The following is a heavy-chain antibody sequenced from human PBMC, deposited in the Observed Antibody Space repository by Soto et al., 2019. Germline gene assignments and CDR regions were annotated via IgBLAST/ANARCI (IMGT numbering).Heavy chain of an antibody. D-gene: IGHD6-13*01. CDR1: GFSFSDHG. J-gene: IGHJ4*02. CDR3: ANAGYLGYASIKAY. V-gene: IGHV3-30*18. CDR2: ISFDGSNK. Sequence: QVQLVESGGGVVQPGTSLRLSCAASGFSFSDHGMHWVRQAPGKGLEWMTVISFDGSNKYYTGSVKGRFTISRDNSKNTVYLQMTSLRVEDTAVYYCANAGYLGYASIKAYWGQGTLVTVSA.